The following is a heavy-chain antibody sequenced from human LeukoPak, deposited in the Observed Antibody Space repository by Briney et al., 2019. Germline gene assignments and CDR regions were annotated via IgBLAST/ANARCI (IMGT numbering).Heavy chain of an antibody. CDR2: ISSSSSYV. CDR1: GFTFSSYS. CDR3: ALGGDYYGSAYNT. D-gene: IGHD3-10*01. V-gene: IGHV3-21*01. J-gene: IGHJ5*02. Sequence: PGGSLRLSCAASGFTFSSYSMNWVRQAPGKGLEWVSSISSSSSYVYYADSVKGRFTISRDNAKNSLYLQMNSLRAEDTAVYYCALGGDYYGSAYNTWGQGTLVTVSS.